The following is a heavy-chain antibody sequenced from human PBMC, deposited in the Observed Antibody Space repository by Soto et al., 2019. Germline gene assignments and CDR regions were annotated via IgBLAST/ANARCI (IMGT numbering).Heavy chain of an antibody. CDR3: ARGGYFDSSNYLAY. V-gene: IGHV1-3*01. Sequence: ASVKVSCKASGYTFTSYGINWLRQSSVRGLECMGWINPGNGNTKYSQQFQGRVIIDRDTSASTAYMELSSLRSEDTAVYYCARGGYFDSSNYLAYWGLGTLVTVSS. CDR1: GYTFTSYG. CDR2: INPGNGNT. D-gene: IGHD3-22*01. J-gene: IGHJ4*02.